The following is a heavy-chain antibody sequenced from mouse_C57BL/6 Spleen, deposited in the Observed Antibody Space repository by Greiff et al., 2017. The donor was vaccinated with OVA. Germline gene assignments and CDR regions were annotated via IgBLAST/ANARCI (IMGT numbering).Heavy chain of an antibody. CDR2: IDPSDSYT. V-gene: IGHV1-50*01. CDR1: GYTFTSYW. J-gene: IGHJ2*01. CDR3: ARLLRFYYFDY. D-gene: IGHD1-1*01. Sequence: QVQLKQPGAELVKPGASVKLSCKASGYTFTSYWMQWVKQRPGQGLEWIGEIDPSDSYTNYNQKFKGKATLTVDTSSSTAYMQLSSLTSEDSAVYYCARLLRFYYFDYWGQGTTLTVSS.